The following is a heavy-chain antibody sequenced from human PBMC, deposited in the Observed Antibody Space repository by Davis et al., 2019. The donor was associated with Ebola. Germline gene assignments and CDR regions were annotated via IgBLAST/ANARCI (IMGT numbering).Heavy chain of an antibody. CDR2: INPNSGGT. Sequence: SVKVSCKSSGYTFTGDYMHWVRQAPGQGLELMGWINPNSGGTNYAQKFQGRVTMTRATSISTAYMELSRLRTDDTAVYYCARGGGDRNTIVESYFDYWDQGTLVTVSS. J-gene: IGHJ4*02. CDR1: GYTFTGDY. D-gene: IGHD1-26*01. CDR3: ARGGGDRNTIVESYFDY. V-gene: IGHV1-2*02.